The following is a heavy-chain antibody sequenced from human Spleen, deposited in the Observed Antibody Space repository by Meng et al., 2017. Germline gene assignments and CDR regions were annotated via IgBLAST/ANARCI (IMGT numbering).Heavy chain of an antibody. CDR2: IWYDGSNK. CDR1: GFTFSSYG. Sequence: GESLKTSCAASGFTFSSYGMHLVRQAPGQGLEWVAVIWYDGSNKYYADSVKGRFTISRDNSKNTLYLHMNSLRDEDTAVYYCARGGRNYYYYYGMDVWGQGTTVTVSS. V-gene: IGHV3-33*01. J-gene: IGHJ6*02. CDR3: ARGGRNYYYYYGMDV.